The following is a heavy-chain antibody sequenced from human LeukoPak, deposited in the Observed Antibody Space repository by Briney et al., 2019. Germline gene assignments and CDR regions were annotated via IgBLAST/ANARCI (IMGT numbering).Heavy chain of an antibody. CDR1: GFTLSDHY. J-gene: IGHJ4*02. Sequence: GGSLRLSCAASGFTLSDHYMDWVRQAPGKGLEWVANIKEDGSDKYYVDSVKGRFTISRDNAKNSLYLQMNSLRAEDTAVYFCARDSGWFRFDYWGQGTLVTVSS. V-gene: IGHV3-7*03. CDR3: ARDSGWFRFDY. D-gene: IGHD6-13*01. CDR2: IKEDGSDK.